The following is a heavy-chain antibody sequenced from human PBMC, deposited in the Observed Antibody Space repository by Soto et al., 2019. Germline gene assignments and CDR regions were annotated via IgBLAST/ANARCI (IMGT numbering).Heavy chain of an antibody. CDR3: ARVCYCSSNLCWFDP. J-gene: IGHJ5*02. CDR2: IYYSGST. CDR1: GGSISSGDYY. V-gene: IGHV4-30-4*01. Sequence: SETLSLTCTVSGGSISSGDYYWSWIRQPPGKGLEWIGYIYYSGSTYYNPSLKSRVTISVDTSKNQFSLKLSSVTAADTAVYYCARVCYCSSNLCWFDPWGQGTLVTVSS. D-gene: IGHD2-2*01.